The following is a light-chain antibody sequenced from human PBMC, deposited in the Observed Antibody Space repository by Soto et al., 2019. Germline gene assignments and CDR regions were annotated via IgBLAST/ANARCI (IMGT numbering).Light chain of an antibody. V-gene: IGLV1-44*01. CDR2: TNH. CDR1: SSNIGSNT. J-gene: IGLJ1*01. CDR3: ATWDGSLNGYV. Sequence: QSVLTQPPSASGTPGQRVTMSCSGSSSNIGSNTINWYQQLPGTAPKLLIHTNHQRPSGVPDRFSGSKSGTSASLAISGLQSEDEADYYCATWDGSLNGYVFGTGTKVTVL.